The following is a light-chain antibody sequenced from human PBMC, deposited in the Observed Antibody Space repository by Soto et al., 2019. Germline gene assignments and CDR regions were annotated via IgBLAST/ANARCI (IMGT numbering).Light chain of an antibody. CDR3: GACDDTLNVYV. CDR1: SSNIGSEN. J-gene: IGLJ1*01. Sequence: QSVLTQPPSASGTPGQRVTISCSGSSSNIGSENVNWYQQLPGTAPKLLIYRNNQRPSGVPDRFSGSKSGTSASLAICGLQSEDEADYYCGACDDTLNVYVFGLGTTLTVL. CDR2: RNN. V-gene: IGLV1-44*01.